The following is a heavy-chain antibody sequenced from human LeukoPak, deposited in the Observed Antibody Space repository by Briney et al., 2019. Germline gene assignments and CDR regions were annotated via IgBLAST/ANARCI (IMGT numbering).Heavy chain of an antibody. CDR3: ARSMRTMIVVVMRGNWFDP. V-gene: IGHV4-34*01. Sequence: SETLSLTCAVYGGSFSGYYWSWIRQPPGKGLEWIGEINHSGSTNYNPSLKSRVTISVDTSKNQFSLNLSSVTAADTAVYYCARSMRTMIVVVMRGNWFDPWGQGTLVTVSS. CDR1: GGSFSGYY. J-gene: IGHJ5*02. D-gene: IGHD3-22*01. CDR2: INHSGST.